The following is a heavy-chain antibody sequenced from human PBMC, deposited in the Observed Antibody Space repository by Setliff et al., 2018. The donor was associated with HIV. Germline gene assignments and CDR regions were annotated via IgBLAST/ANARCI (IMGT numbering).Heavy chain of an antibody. J-gene: IGHJ6*02. CDR3: AREDYYYYGMDV. CDR2: IYDSEST. Sequence: SETLSLTCTVSGGSISSGDYYWSWIRQPPGKGLEWIGNIYDSESTYYNPSLKGRVTISVDTSKNHFSLKLNSVTAADTAVHYCAREDYYYYGMDVWGQGTTVTVSS. CDR1: GGSISSGDYY. V-gene: IGHV4-30-4*08.